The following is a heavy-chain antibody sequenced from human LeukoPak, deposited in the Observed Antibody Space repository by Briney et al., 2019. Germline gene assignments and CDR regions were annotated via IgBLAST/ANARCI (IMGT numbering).Heavy chain of an antibody. J-gene: IGHJ4*02. CDR2: ISSSGSTM. Sequence: PGRSLRLSCAASGFTFSNYYMSWIRQAPGKGLEWVSYISSSGSTMYYADSVKGRFTISRDNAKNSLYLQMNSLRAEDTAVYYCAREAISGYSDWGQGTLVTVSS. CDR1: GFTFSNYY. V-gene: IGHV3-11*04. D-gene: IGHD3-22*01. CDR3: AREAISGYSD.